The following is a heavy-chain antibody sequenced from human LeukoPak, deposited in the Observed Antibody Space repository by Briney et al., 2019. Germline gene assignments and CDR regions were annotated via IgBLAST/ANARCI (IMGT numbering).Heavy chain of an antibody. V-gene: IGHV1-69*01. CDR1: GGTFGSYV. CDR3: AKEGDTALVTGYFDL. D-gene: IGHD5-18*01. CDR2: IIPIFGTA. Sequence: GSSVKVSCKASGGTFGSYVISWVRQAPGQGLEWMGGIIPIFGTAHYAQKFQGRLTITADESTSTVYMEMSSLRSEDTAMCYCAKEGDTALVTGYFDLWGRGTLVTVSS. J-gene: IGHJ2*01.